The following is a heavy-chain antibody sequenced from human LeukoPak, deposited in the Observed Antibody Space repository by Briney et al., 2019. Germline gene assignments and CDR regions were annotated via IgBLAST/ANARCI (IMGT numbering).Heavy chain of an antibody. V-gene: IGHV3-23*01. CDR1: GFTFSSYA. J-gene: IGHJ4*02. CDR2: ISGSGGST. Sequence: RGSLRLSCAASGFTFSSYAMSWVRQAPGKGLEWVSAISGSGGSTYYADSVKGRFTISRDNSRNTLYLQTNSLRAEDTAVYYCAKRPAYDSSGSVRDYWGQGTLVTVSS. D-gene: IGHD3-22*01. CDR3: AKRPAYDSSGSVRDY.